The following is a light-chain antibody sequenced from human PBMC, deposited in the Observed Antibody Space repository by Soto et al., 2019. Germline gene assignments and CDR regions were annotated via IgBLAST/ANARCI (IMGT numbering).Light chain of an antibody. CDR2: DAS. CDR1: QSVNSN. CDR3: QQSNNWPKT. Sequence: EIVMTQSPATLSVSPGETATLSCRASQSVNSNLAWYQQKPGQAPRLLISDASTRAAGLPARFSGSGFGTEFTFTISSLQSEDFAVYFCQQSNNWPKTFGQGTKVDIK. J-gene: IGKJ1*01. V-gene: IGKV3-15*01.